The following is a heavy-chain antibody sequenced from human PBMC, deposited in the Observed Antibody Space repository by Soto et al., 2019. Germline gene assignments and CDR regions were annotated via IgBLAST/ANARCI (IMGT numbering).Heavy chain of an antibody. D-gene: IGHD2-8*01. Sequence: PSQTLSLTCAISGDSLSSNSAAWNWIRQSPSRGLEWLGRTYYRSKWYNDYALSVKSRITVTPDTSKNQFSLQLNSVTPEDTAVYYCARGRAPNRGDWLDPWGQGTQVTVSS. J-gene: IGHJ5*02. CDR3: ARGRAPNRGDWLDP. V-gene: IGHV6-1*01. CDR2: TYYRSKWYN. CDR1: GDSLSSNSAA.